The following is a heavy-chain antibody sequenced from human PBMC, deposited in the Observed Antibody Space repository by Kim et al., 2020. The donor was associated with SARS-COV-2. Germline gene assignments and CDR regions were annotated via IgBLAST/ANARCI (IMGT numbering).Heavy chain of an antibody. Sequence: SETLSLTCTVSGGSISSGGYYWSWIRQHPGKGLEWIGYIYYSGSTYYNPSLKSRVTISVDTSKNQFSLKLSSVTAADTAVYYCASKLGVWYYGSGSQGYFDYWGQGTLVTVSS. J-gene: IGHJ4*02. D-gene: IGHD3-10*01. CDR2: IYYSGST. V-gene: IGHV4-31*03. CDR1: GGSISSGGYY. CDR3: ASKLGVWYYGSGSQGYFDY.